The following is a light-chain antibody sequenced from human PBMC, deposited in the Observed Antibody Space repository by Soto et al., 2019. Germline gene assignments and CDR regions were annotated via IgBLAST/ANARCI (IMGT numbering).Light chain of an antibody. CDR1: QSVGSY. CDR2: DAS. V-gene: IGKV3-11*01. J-gene: IGKJ4*01. CDR3: QQRSDWPST. Sequence: EIVLTQSPVTLSVSPGERATLSCRASQSVGSYFAWYQQKPGQAPRLLIYDASNRATGIPARFSGSGSGTDFTLTISSLEPEDFAVYYCQQRSDWPSTFGGGTKVEIK.